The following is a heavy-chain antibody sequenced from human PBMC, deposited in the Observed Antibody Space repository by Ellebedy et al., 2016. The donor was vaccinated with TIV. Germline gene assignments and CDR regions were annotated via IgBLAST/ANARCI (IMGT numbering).Heavy chain of an antibody. CDR3: ARGLNIVATMDYYYYGMDV. Sequence: AASVKVSCKASGYTFTSYYMHWVRQAPGQGLEWMGIINPSGGSTSYAQKFQGRVTMTRNTSISTAYMELSSLRSEDTAVYYCARGLNIVATMDYYYYGMDVWGQGTTVTVSS. CDR2: INPSGGST. V-gene: IGHV1-46*01. J-gene: IGHJ6*02. D-gene: IGHD5-12*01. CDR1: GYTFTSYY.